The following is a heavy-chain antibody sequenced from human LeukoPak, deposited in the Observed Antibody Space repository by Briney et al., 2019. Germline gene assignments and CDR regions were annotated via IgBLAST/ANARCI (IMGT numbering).Heavy chain of an antibody. Sequence: GGSLRLSCAASGFTFSSYWMHWVRQAPGKGLVWVSRINSEGSRTFYADSVKGRFTISRDNAKNTLYLQMNSLRAEDTAVYYCAPIAIRSGYWGQGTLVTVSS. CDR2: INSEGSRT. J-gene: IGHJ4*02. V-gene: IGHV3-74*01. CDR1: GFTFSSYW. CDR3: APIAIRSGY. D-gene: IGHD3-9*01.